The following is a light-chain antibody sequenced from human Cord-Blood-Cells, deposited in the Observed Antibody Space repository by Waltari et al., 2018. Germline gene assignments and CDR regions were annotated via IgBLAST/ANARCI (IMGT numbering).Light chain of an antibody. CDR1: RSDVGGYNY. V-gene: IGLV2-8*01. CDR2: EVS. CDR3: SSYAGSNNYV. J-gene: IGLJ1*01. Sequence: QSALTQPPSASGSPGPSVTLSCTGTRSDVGGYNYVSWYQQHPGKAPKLMIYEVSKRPSGVPDRFSGSKSGNTASLTVSGLQAEDEADYYCSSYAGSNNYVFGTGTKATVL.